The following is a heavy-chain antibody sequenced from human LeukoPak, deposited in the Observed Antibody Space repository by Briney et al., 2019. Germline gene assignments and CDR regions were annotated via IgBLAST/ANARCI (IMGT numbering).Heavy chain of an antibody. J-gene: IGHJ5*02. D-gene: IGHD3-10*01. CDR1: GYSFTSHW. V-gene: IGHV5-51*01. CDR3: ARSRVVRGVINWFDP. CDR2: IYPGDSDT. Sequence: GESLKISCKGSGYSFTSHWIGRVRQMPGKGLEWMGIIYPGDSDTRYSPSFQGQVTISADKSISTAYLQWSSLKASDTAMYYCARSRVVRGVINWFDPWGQGTLVTVSS.